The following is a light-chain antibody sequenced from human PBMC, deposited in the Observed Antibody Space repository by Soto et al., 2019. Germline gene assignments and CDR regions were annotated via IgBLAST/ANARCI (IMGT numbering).Light chain of an antibody. CDR3: AALDDSLNGVV. CDR2: SNN. Sequence: QSVLTQPPSASGTPGQRVTLSCSGSSSNIGSNTVNWYQQLPGTAPKLLIYSNNQRPSGVPDRFSGSKSVTSASLAISGLQSEDEGDYYCAALDDSLNGVVFGGGTKLTVL. V-gene: IGLV1-44*01. CDR1: SSNIGSNT. J-gene: IGLJ2*01.